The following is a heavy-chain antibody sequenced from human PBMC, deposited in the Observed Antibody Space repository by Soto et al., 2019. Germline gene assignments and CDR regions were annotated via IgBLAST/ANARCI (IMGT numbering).Heavy chain of an antibody. V-gene: IGHV3-21*01. CDR2: ISSSSSYI. CDR1: GFTFRSYS. CDR3: ASMEVAATMKGGYYYGMDV. Sequence: EVQLVESGGGLVKPGGSLRLSCAASGFTFRSYSMNWVRQAPGRGLEWVSSISSSSSYIYYADSVKGRFTISRDSAKNSLYLRMNSLRAEDTAVYYCASMEVAATMKGGYYYGMDVWGQGTTVTVSS. J-gene: IGHJ6*02. D-gene: IGHD2-15*01.